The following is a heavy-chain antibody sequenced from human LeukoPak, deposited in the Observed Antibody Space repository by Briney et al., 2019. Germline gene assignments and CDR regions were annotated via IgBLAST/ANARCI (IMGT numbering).Heavy chain of an antibody. D-gene: IGHD4-17*01. V-gene: IGHV1-18*01. CDR1: GYPFTSYN. CDR3: ARDLGDGDRDY. J-gene: IGHJ4*02. Sequence: GASVKVSCKASGYPFTSYNVNWVRQAPGQGLEWMGGIIPIFGTANYAQKLQGRVTMTTDTSTSTAYMELRSLRSDDTAVYYCARDLGDGDRDYWGQGTLVTVSS. CDR2: IIPIFGTA.